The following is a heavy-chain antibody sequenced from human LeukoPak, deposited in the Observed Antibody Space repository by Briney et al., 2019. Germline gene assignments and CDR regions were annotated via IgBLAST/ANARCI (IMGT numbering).Heavy chain of an antibody. Sequence: GGSLRLSCAASGSTFSSYGMHWVRQAPGKGLEWVAFIRYDGSNKYYADSVKGRFTISRDNSKNTLYLQMNSLRAEDTAVYYCAKDGQLLAEYFQHWGQGTLVTVSS. CDR3: AKDGQLLAEYFQH. D-gene: IGHD2-2*01. V-gene: IGHV3-30*02. CDR1: GSTFSSYG. J-gene: IGHJ1*01. CDR2: IRYDGSNK.